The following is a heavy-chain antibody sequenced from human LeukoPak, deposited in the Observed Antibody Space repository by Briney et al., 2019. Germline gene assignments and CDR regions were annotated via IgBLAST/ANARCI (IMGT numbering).Heavy chain of an antibody. J-gene: IGHJ5*02. D-gene: IGHD3-22*01. V-gene: IGHV1-69*04. CDR1: GGTFSSYT. Sequence: SVKVSCKASGGTFSSYTNSWVRQAPGQGLEWMGRIIPILGIANYAQKFQGRVTITADKSTSTAYMELSSLRSEDTAVYYCAREGITYYYDSSGYYNNWFDPWGQATLVTVSS. CDR3: AREGITYYYDSSGYYNNWFDP. CDR2: IIPILGIA.